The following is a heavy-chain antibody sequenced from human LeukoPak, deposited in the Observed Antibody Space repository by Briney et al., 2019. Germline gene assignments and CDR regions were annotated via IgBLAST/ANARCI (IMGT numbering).Heavy chain of an antibody. J-gene: IGHJ1*01. CDR2: IYNSGHT. CDR1: GGSISNYY. CDR3: ARAAVTTSRYFQH. Sequence: MASETLSLTCTVSGGSISNYYWSWIRHPPGKGLEWIGYIYNSGHTNYNPSLKSRVTISEDTSKNQLSLKLSSVTAADTAVYYCARAAVTTSRYFQHWGQGILVTVSS. V-gene: IGHV4-59*01. D-gene: IGHD4-17*01.